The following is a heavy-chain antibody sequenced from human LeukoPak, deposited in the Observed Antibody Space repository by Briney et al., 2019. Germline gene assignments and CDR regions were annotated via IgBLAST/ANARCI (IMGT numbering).Heavy chain of an antibody. D-gene: IGHD5-12*01. CDR3: AKDRSGYARSLGNFDY. CDR2: IRYDGSNK. CDR1: GFTFSSCG. V-gene: IGHV3-30*02. J-gene: IGHJ4*02. Sequence: GGSLRLSCAASGFTFSSCGMHWVRQAPGKGLEWVAFIRYDGSNKYYADSVKGRFTISRDNSKNTLYLQMNSLRAEDTAVYYCAKDRSGYARSLGNFDYWGQGTLVTVSS.